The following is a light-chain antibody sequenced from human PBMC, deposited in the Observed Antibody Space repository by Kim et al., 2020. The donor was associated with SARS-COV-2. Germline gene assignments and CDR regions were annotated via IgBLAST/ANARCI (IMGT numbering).Light chain of an antibody. CDR1: QSVNSN. CDR2: GAS. Sequence: SPGERATLSCRASQSVNSNLAWYQQKPGQAPRLLIYGASTRATGIPARFSGSGSGTEFTLTISSLQSEDFAVYYCQQYNKWPPLTFGGGTKVDIK. J-gene: IGKJ4*01. CDR3: QQYNKWPPLT. V-gene: IGKV3-15*01.